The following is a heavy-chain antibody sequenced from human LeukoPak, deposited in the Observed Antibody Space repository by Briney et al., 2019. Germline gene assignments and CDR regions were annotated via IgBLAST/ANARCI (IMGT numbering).Heavy chain of an antibody. Sequence: GGSLRLSCAASGFTFSSYSMNWVRQAPGKGLEWVSSISSSSSYIYYADSVKGRFTISRDNAKNSLYLQMNSLRAEDTAVYYCARGETYDYGSGSYCVYWGQGTLVTVSS. D-gene: IGHD3-10*01. CDR2: ISSSSSYI. V-gene: IGHV3-21*01. CDR3: ARGETYDYGSGSYCVY. J-gene: IGHJ4*02. CDR1: GFTFSSYS.